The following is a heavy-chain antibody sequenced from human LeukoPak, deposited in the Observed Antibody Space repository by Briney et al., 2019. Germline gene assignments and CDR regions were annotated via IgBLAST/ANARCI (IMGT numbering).Heavy chain of an antibody. Sequence: SETLSLTCTVSGGSISSGGYYWSWIRQHPGKGLEWIGYVYHSGSTFYNVSLKSRVTISVDMSKNQFSLKLTSMTAADTAVYYCATASDTSTAFDHWGQGTLVTVSS. CDR1: GGSISSGGYY. CDR3: ATASDTSTAFDH. J-gene: IGHJ4*02. V-gene: IGHV4-31*03. CDR2: VYHSGST. D-gene: IGHD5-18*01.